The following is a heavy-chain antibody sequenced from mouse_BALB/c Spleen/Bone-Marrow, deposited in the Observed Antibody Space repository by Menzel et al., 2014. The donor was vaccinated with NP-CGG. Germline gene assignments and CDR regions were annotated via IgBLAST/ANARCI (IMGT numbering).Heavy chain of an antibody. V-gene: IGHV1S56*01. D-gene: IGHD3-2*01. J-gene: IGHJ3*01. CDR2: IYPGDGST. CDR1: GYTFTSYD. Sequence: VQLQQSGPELVKPVALVKISCKASGYTFTSYDINWVKQRPGQGLEWIGWIYPGDGSTKYNEKFEGKATLTADKSSSTAYMQLSSLTSENSAVYFCARSGDSSGYGFAYWGQGTLVTVSA. CDR3: ARSGDSSGYGFAY.